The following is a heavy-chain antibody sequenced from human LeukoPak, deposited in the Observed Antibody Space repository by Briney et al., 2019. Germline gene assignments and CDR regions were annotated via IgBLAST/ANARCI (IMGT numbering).Heavy chain of an antibody. CDR3: ARESPCSGDGCHARLDY. CDR1: GYTFSNYA. J-gene: IGHJ4*02. CDR2: VNAGNGNT. V-gene: IGHV1-3*01. Sequence: GASVKVSCKASGYTFSNYAMHWVRQAPGQGLEWMGWVNAGNGNTKYSQKFQGRVTITRDTSASTAYMELSSLRPEDTAVYYCARESPCSGDGCHARLDYWGQGTLVTVSS. D-gene: IGHD2-15*01.